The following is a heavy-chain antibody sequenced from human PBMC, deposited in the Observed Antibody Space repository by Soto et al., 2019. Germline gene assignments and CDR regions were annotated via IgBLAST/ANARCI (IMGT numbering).Heavy chain of an antibody. Sequence: PGGSLRLSCAASGFTFIGYAMYWVRQAPGKGLEWVAVISYDGSNKNYADSVKGRFTISRDNSKNTLHLQMNSLRAEDTAVYYCARDRLYDSNTSYYNYGMDVWGQGTTVTVSS. J-gene: IGHJ6*02. D-gene: IGHD3-22*01. CDR3: ARDRLYDSNTSYYNYGMDV. V-gene: IGHV3-30-3*01. CDR2: ISYDGSNK. CDR1: GFTFIGYA.